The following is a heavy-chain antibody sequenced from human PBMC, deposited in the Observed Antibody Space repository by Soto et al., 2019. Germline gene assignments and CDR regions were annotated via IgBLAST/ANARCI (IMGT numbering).Heavy chain of an antibody. CDR1: GFSFRSYY. J-gene: IGHJ4*02. D-gene: IGHD3-10*01. V-gene: IGHV3-21*06. CDR3: ARVGTDYGSGSPYYSDY. CDR2: ISPSSSFL. Sequence: GGSLRLSCAASGFSFRSYYMNWVRQAPGRGLEWVSSISPSSSFLSYADSLKGRFTISRDNAKSSVNLQMNSLRAEDTAVYYCARVGTDYGSGSPYYSDYWGQGILVTVYS.